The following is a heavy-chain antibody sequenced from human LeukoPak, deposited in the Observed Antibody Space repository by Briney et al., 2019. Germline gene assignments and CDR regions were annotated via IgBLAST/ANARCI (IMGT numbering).Heavy chain of an antibody. CDR2: ISGSGGST. V-gene: IGHV3-23*01. J-gene: IGHJ4*02. Sequence: GVSLRLSCAASGFTFSSYGMSWVRQAPGKGLEWVSAISGSGGSTYYADSVKGRFTISRDNSKNKLYLQMNSLRAEDTAVYYCAKEPRGSSGLPFDYWGQGTLVTVSS. CDR1: GFTFSSYG. CDR3: AKEPRGSSGLPFDY. D-gene: IGHD1-26*01.